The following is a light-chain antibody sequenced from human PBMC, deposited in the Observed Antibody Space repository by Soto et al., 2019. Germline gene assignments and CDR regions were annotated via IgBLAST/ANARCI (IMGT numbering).Light chain of an antibody. CDR3: SAWDDSLNGTV. J-gene: IGLJ2*01. CDR1: RSNLGGHS. V-gene: IGLV1-44*01. Sequence: QSVLPQPPSASGTPGQRVTISCSGSRSNLGGHSVSWYQQLPGTAPQLIIYSNDQRPSGVPDRFSGSKSGTSASLAISGLQSEDEADYYCSAWDDSLNGTVFGGGTKLTVL. CDR2: SND.